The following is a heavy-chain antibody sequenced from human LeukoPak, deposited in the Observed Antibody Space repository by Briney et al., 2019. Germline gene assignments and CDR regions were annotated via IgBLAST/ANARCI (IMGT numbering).Heavy chain of an antibody. CDR1: GFTFRDSA. V-gene: IGHV3-23*01. Sequence: GSLSLSCAASGFTFRDSANSWVRQAPGKGLEWVSLISFSRGNTYYPDSVKGRFTISRENSKGTMYLQMNSLRAEDTAIYYCARDIELTTWG. CDR3: ARDIELTT. J-gene: IGHJ5*01. D-gene: IGHD1-1*01. CDR2: ISFSRGNT.